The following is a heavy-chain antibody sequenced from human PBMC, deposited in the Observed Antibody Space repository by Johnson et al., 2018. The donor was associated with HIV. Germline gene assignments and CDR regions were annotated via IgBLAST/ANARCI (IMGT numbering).Heavy chain of an antibody. Sequence: QPVESGGGLVQPARSLRLSCLASGFTFQAYAIHWVRQAPRNGLAWVSGSSLYSGSIAYADSVKARFTLSRDNAKNSLYLQMNSLRTEDTAFYYCAKVVGLAATGWDAFDIWGQGTMVTVSS. CDR1: GFTFQAYA. V-gene: IGHV3-9*01. CDR2: SSLYSGSI. CDR3: AKVVGLAATGWDAFDI. J-gene: IGHJ3*02. D-gene: IGHD6-13*01.